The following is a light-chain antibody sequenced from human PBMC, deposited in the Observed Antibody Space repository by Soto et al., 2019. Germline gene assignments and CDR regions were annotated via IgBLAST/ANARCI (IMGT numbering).Light chain of an antibody. CDR3: QQDYNLPFT. CDR1: QSVSSSY. J-gene: IGKJ3*01. Sequence: PGERVTLSCRASQSVSSSYLTWHQQKPGQAPRLLIYGASTRATSSPARFSGSGSGTDFTLTISSLQPEDFAVYYCQQDYNLPFTFGPGTKVDIK. V-gene: IGKV3D-7*01. CDR2: GAS.